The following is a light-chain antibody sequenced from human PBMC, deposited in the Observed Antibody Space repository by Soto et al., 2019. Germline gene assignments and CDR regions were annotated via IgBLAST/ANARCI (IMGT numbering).Light chain of an antibody. V-gene: IGKV3-20*01. Sequence: EIVLTQSPGTLSLSPGERAILSCRASQSINTRYLAWYQQMPGRAPRLLIHGASSRAAGIPDRFSGSGSGTDFTLTINRLEPDDFSLYYCHHYYNSPPFPFGPGTKVDI. J-gene: IGKJ3*01. CDR2: GAS. CDR3: HHYYNSPPFP. CDR1: QSINTRY.